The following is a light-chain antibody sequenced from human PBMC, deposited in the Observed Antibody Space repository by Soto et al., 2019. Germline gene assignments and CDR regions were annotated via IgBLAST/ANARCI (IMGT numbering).Light chain of an antibody. J-gene: IGLJ1*01. V-gene: IGLV2-14*01. Sequence: QSALTQPASVSGSPGQAITISCTGTSSDFGDYDYVSWYLQHPGKVPKLMIYEVSNRPSGVSNRFSGSKSVNTASLTISGLQAEDEADYYCSSYTGSSTLVFGTGTKVTV. CDR1: SSDFGDYDY. CDR3: SSYTGSSTLV. CDR2: EVS.